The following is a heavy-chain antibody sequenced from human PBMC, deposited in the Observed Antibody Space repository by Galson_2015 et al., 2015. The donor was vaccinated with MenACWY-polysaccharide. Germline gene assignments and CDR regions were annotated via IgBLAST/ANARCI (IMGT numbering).Heavy chain of an antibody. CDR3: ARYGNLGY. J-gene: IGHJ4*02. CDR1: GFTFSGSW. D-gene: IGHD1-14*01. CDR2: IKEDGSKV. V-gene: IGHV3-7*01. Sequence: SLRLSCAASGFTFSGSWMTWVRQAPGKGLEWVAKIKEDGSKVYYVDSVKGRFAISRDNAKNLLYLQMNSLRAEDTAVYYCARYGNLGYWGQGTQVTVSS.